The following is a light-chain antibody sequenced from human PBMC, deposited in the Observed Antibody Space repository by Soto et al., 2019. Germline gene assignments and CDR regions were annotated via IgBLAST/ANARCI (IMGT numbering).Light chain of an antibody. J-gene: IGKJ5*01. Sequence: EIVMTQSPATLSVSPGERATLSCRASQSISSNLAWYQQKPGQTPRLLIYDASTSATGIPARFSGSGSGTEFTLAISSLQSEDFAVYYCQQYNSWPITFGQGTRLEIK. CDR3: QQYNSWPIT. CDR2: DAS. V-gene: IGKV3-15*01. CDR1: QSISSN.